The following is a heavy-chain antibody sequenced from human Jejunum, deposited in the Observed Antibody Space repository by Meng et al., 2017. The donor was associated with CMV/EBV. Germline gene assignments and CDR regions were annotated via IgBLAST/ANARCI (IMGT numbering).Heavy chain of an antibody. D-gene: IGHD2-15*01. CDR3: ARELGYCSGGNCYGGTFDY. V-gene: IGHV4-34*02. CDR2: MKPSGVT. J-gene: IGHJ4*02. CDR1: GGYVSGHY. Sequence: VQHQMWGDGLLGPSEAWSPTCAVYGGYVSGHYWSWIRQTPGKGLEWIGEMKPSGVTIYNPSLKGRVTISVDTSKNQFSLKLTSVTAADTALYYCARELGYCSGGNCYGGTFDYWGQGTLVTVSS.